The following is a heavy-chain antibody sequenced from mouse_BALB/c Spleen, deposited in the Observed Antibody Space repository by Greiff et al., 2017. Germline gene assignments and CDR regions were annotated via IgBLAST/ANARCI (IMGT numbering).Heavy chain of an antibody. CDR3: ARPLTGTGAMDY. CDR2: ISNGGGST. V-gene: IGHV5-12-2*01. J-gene: IGHJ4*01. CDR1: GFTFSSYT. D-gene: IGHD4-1*01. Sequence: EVQLVESGGGLVQPGGSLKLSCAASGFTFSSYTMSWVRQTPEKRLEWVAYISNGGGSTYYPDTVKGRFTISRDNAKNTLYLQMSSLKSEDTAMYYCARPLTGTGAMDYWGQGTSVTVSS.